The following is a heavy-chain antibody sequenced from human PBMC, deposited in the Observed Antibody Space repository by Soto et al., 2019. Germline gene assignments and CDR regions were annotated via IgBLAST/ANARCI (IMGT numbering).Heavy chain of an antibody. J-gene: IGHJ4*02. CDR2: IYYSGST. D-gene: IGHD4-17*01. V-gene: IGHV4-30-4*01. CDR3: ARVTYGDYGQPFDY. Sequence: PSETLSLTCTVSGGSISSGDYYWSWIRQPPGKGLEWIGYIYYSGSTYYNPSLKSRVTISVDTSKNQFSLKLSSVTAADTAVYYCARVTYGDYGQPFDYWGQGTLVTVSS. CDR1: GGSISSGDYY.